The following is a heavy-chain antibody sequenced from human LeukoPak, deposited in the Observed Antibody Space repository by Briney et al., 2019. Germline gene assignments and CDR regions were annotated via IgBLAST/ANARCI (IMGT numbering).Heavy chain of an antibody. J-gene: IGHJ5*02. CDR1: GGSISSYY. D-gene: IGHD4-17*01. Sequence: PSETLSLTCTVSGGSISSYYWSWIRQPPGKGLEWIGEINHSGSTNYNPSLKSRVTISVDTSKNQFSLKLSSVTAADTAVYYCARIPTVWSDPWGQGTLVTVSS. CDR2: INHSGST. V-gene: IGHV4-34*01. CDR3: ARIPTVWSDP.